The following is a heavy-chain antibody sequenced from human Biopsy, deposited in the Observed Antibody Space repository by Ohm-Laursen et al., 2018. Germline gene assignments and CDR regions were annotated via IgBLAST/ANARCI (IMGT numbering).Heavy chain of an antibody. CDR3: ARDGAGSYHDY. D-gene: IGHD3-10*01. J-gene: IGHJ4*02. CDR1: GFTFSDYY. V-gene: IGHV3-11*01. CDR2: ISGSGTTI. Sequence: SLRLSCTASGFTFSDYYMSWIRQAPGKGLEWLSYISGSGTTIFYADSVKDRFTVSRDNAKNSLYLQMNSLTVEDTAVYYCARDGAGSYHDYWGQGTLVTVSS.